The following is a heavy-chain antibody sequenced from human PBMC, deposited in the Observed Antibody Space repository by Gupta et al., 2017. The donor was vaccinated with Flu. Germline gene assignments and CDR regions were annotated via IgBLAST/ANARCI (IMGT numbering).Heavy chain of an antibody. CDR2: ISFSSSHI. CDR3: VRDARDGYLDY. V-gene: IGHV3-21*01. D-gene: IGHD3-22*01. J-gene: IGHJ4*02. CDR1: GFTFYTYT. Sequence: EVQVVESGGSLVKPGGSLRLSCAASGFTFYTYTMTWVRQAPGKGLEWVSSISFSSSHIHYADSVKGRFTISRDNAKDSVFLQMNSLRVEDTAVYFCVRDARDGYLDYWGQGSLVTVSS.